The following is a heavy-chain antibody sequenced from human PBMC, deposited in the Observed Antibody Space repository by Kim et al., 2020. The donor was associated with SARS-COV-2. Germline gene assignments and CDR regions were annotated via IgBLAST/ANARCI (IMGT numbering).Heavy chain of an antibody. CDR2: ISYDGSNK. CDR1: GFTFSSYG. CDR3: AKDRAYYDSSGYSQFQH. V-gene: IGHV3-30*18. Sequence: GGSLRLSCAASGFTFSSYGMHWVRQAPGKGLEWVAVISYDGSNKYYADSVKGRFTISRDNSKNTLYLQMNSLRAEDTAVYYCAKDRAYYDSSGYSQFQH. J-gene: IGHJ1*01. D-gene: IGHD3-22*01.